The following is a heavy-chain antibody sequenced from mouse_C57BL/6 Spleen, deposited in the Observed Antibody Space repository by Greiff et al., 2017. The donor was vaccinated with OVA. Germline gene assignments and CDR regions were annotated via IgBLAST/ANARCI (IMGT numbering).Heavy chain of an antibody. CDR3: ARYSYDFWYFDV. CDR1: GFTFTDYY. V-gene: IGHV7-3*01. CDR2: IRNKANGYTT. J-gene: IGHJ1*03. Sequence: EVMLVESGGGLVQPGGSLSLSCAASGFTFTDYYMSWVRQPPGKALEWLGFIRNKANGYTTEYSASVKGRFTISRDNSQSILYLQMNALRAEVSATYYCARYSYDFWYFDVWGTGTTVTVSS. D-gene: IGHD2-4*01.